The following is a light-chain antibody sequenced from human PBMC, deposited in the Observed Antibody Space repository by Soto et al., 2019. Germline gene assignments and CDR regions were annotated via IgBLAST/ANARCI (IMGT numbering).Light chain of an antibody. Sequence: EIVMTQSPATLSVSPGERATLSCRASQSVSSNLAWYHQRPGQAPRLLVFGASIRAAGIPDRFSGSGSGTDFTLTISRLEPGDSAVYYCQLSGSWTFGQGTKVDIK. CDR1: QSVSSN. CDR3: QLSGSWT. J-gene: IGKJ1*01. V-gene: IGKV3-20*01. CDR2: GAS.